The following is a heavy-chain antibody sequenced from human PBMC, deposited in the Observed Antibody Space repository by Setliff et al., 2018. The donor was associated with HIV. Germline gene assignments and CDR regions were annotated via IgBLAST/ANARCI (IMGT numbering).Heavy chain of an antibody. Sequence: PSETLSLTCAVYGPSFTGYYWNWIRQLPGKAFEWIGEINHSGVTYYNPSFKSRVNVSLDPPKSQFSLRLTGLSGADTATYFCAAKPMIRGRPFAFWGQPTLVTVSS. D-gene: IGHD3-10*01. J-gene: IGHJ4*02. CDR1: GPSFTGYY. CDR3: AAKPMIRGRPFAF. CDR2: INHSGVT. V-gene: IGHV4-34*01.